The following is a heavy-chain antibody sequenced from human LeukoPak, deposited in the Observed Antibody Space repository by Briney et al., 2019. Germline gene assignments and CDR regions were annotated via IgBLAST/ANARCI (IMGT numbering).Heavy chain of an antibody. CDR3: ASYPGIAAPRGFDP. V-gene: IGHV3-21*01. J-gene: IGHJ5*02. Sequence: GGSLRLSCAASGFTFSSYSMNWVRQAPGKGLEWVSSISSSSSYIYYADSVKGRFTISRDNAKNSLYLQMNSLRAEDTAVYYCASYPGIAAPRGFDPWGQGTLVTVSS. D-gene: IGHD6-13*01. CDR2: ISSSSSYI. CDR1: GFTFSSYS.